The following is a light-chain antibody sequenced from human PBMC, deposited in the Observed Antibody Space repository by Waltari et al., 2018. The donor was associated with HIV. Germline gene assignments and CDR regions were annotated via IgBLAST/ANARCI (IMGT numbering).Light chain of an antibody. J-gene: IGLJ1*01. CDR1: NLSTYY. V-gene: IGLV3-19*01. CDR2: GKN. CDR3: KTRDRSGNLYV. Sequence: SSEVTQVPAVSVALGQTVKITCQGDNLSTYYEIWYQQRPGQAPVLVSYGKNKRPSEIPDRFSSSASRNTASLTITGAQAEDEADYYCKTRDRSGNLYVFGTGTTVTVL.